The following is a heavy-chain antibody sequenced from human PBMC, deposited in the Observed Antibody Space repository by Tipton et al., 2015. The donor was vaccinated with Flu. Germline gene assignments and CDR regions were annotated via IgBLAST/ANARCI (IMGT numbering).Heavy chain of an antibody. J-gene: IGHJ6*02. CDR2: INQDGSDK. CDR3: ARSQVLPLERGLILPYGMDF. D-gene: IGHD3-10*01. CDR1: GFPFTSYW. Sequence: GSLRLSCAASGFPFTSYWMTWVRQAPGKGLEWVANINQDGSDKYYVASVEGLFTISRDNAKNSLFLQVNSLRSEDTAVYYCARSQVLPLERGLILPYGMDFWGQGTTVTVSS. V-gene: IGHV3-7*01.